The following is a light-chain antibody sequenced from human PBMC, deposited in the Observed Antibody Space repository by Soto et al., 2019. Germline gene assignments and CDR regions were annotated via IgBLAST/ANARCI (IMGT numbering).Light chain of an antibody. CDR1: QTINNY. V-gene: IGKV1-39*01. Sequence: DIQMTQSPSSLSASVGDRVTITCRASQTINNYLNWYQQKPGKAPRVLISAASRLQTGFPSRFTGSGSGTDFTLNIDSLQPEDFETYYCHQSYSNPPYTFGQGTKLEIK. J-gene: IGKJ2*01. CDR2: AAS. CDR3: HQSYSNPPYT.